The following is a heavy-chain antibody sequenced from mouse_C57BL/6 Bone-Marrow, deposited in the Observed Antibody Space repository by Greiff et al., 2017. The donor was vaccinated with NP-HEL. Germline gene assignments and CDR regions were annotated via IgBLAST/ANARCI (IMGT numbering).Heavy chain of an antibody. CDR2: IWSGGST. CDR3: ARKELYYDYDGYAMDY. Sequence: VQLQQSGPGLVQPSQSLSITCTVSGFSLTSYGVHWVRQSPGKGLEWLGVIWSGGSTDYNAAFISRLSISKDNSKSQVFFKMNSLQADDTAIYYCARKELYYDYDGYAMDYWGQGTSVTVSS. CDR1: GFSLTSYG. D-gene: IGHD2-4*01. V-gene: IGHV2-2*01. J-gene: IGHJ4*01.